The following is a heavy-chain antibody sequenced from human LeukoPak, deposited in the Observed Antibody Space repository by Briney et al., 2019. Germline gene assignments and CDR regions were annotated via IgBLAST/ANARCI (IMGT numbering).Heavy chain of an antibody. Sequence: SETLSLTCAVSGGSISSSNWRSWVRQPPGKGLEWIGEIYHSGGTNYNPSLKSRVTISVDKSKNQFSLTLSSVTDADTAVYYCASVPGYDILTGYSTYYFDYWGQGALVTVSP. CDR3: ASVPGYDILTGYSTYYFDY. CDR1: GGSISSSNW. CDR2: IYHSGGT. V-gene: IGHV4-4*02. J-gene: IGHJ4*02. D-gene: IGHD3-9*01.